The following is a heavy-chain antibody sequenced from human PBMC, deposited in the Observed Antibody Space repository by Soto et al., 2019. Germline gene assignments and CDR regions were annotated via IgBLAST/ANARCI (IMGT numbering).Heavy chain of an antibody. J-gene: IGHJ6*02. D-gene: IGHD7-27*01. Sequence: QVQLVQSGAEVKKPGSSVKVSCTASGGTFNIYNINWVRQAPGQGLEWMGGILPIFGTTNYAQRFQGRLTIIADDSTSTAYMELSSLRSEDTAVYYCARDETGDSYYYYYGMDVGGQGTTVTVTS. CDR3: ARDETGDSYYYYYGMDV. CDR1: GGTFNIYN. CDR2: ILPIFGTT. V-gene: IGHV1-69*01.